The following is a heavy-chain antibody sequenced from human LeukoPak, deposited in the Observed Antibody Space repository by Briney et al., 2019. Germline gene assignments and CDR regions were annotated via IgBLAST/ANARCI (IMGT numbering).Heavy chain of an antibody. D-gene: IGHD2-2*01. J-gene: IGHJ3*02. CDR1: GYSFTSYW. CDR2: IYPGDSDT. V-gene: IGHV5-51*01. CDR3: ARFLGYCSSTSCHSFAFDI. Sequence: GESLKISCKGSGYSFTSYWIGWVRQMPGKGLEWMGSIYPGDSDTRYSASFQGQGTITSDKSISTAYLPGSSLKASDTAMYYCARFLGYCSSTSCHSFAFDIWGQGTMVTVSS.